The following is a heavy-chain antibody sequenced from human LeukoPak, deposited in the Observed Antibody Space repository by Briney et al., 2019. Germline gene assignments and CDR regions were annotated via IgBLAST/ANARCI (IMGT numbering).Heavy chain of an antibody. CDR1: GFTFSSYS. CDR2: ISSSSSYI. V-gene: IGHV3-21*01. J-gene: IGHJ4*02. CDR3: ARDLSGSYPDFDY. Sequence: PGGSLRLSCAASGFTFSSYSMNWVRQAPGKGLEWVSSISSSSSYIYYADSVKGRFTISRGNAKNSLYLQMNSLRAEDTAVYYCARDLSGSYPDFDYWGQGTLVTVSS. D-gene: IGHD3-10*01.